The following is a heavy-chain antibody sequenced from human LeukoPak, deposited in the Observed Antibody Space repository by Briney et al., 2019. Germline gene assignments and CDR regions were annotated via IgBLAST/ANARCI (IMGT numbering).Heavy chain of an antibody. CDR1: GFIFSHHG. Sequence: GTLRLSSATSGFIFSHHGINWVRQAPGKGLEWVPGIRADAVTTYYADSVKGRFIISRDNSKNTMYLQMNSLSAEDAAVYYCVKDDGWVQYANWGQGTLVTVSS. CDR2: IRADAVTT. J-gene: IGHJ4*02. V-gene: IGHV3-23*01. CDR3: VKDDGWVQYAN. D-gene: IGHD5-24*01.